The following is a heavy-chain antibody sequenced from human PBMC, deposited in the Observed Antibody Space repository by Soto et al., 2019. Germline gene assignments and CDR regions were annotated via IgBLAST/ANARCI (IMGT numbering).Heavy chain of an antibody. CDR3: AKDQASGQGSFDS. Sequence: GSLLPTGSASGFTFNIYGMHWVRQAPDKGLEWVALISYDGSNQYYADSVKGRFTISRDNSKNTLFLQMNSLRADDTAVYYCAKDQASGQGSFDSWGQGTLVTVYS. CDR1: GFTFNIYG. J-gene: IGHJ4*02. V-gene: IGHV3-30*18. CDR2: ISYDGSNQ.